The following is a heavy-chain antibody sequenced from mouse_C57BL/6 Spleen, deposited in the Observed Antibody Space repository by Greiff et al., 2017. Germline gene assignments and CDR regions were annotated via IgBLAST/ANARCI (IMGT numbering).Heavy chain of an antibody. J-gene: IGHJ2*01. CDR2: IYPGDGDT. CDR3: DSSYGY. V-gene: IGHV1-82*01. Sequence: VKLLESGPELVKPGASVKISCKASGYAFSSSWMNWVKQRPGQGLEWIGRIYPGDGDTNYNGKFKGKATLTADKSSSTAYMQLSSLTSEVSAVYFCDSSYGYWGQGTTLTVSS. D-gene: IGHD1-1*01. CDR1: GYAFSSSW.